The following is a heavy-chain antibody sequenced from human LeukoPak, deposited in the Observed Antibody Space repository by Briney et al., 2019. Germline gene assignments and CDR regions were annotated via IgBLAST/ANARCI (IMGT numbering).Heavy chain of an antibody. CDR3: ARSPAVAASSWFDP. D-gene: IGHD6-19*01. Sequence: ASVKVSCKASGYTFTGYYMHWVRQAPGQGLEWIGWINPNSGGTNYAQKFQGRVTMTRDTSISTAYMELSRLRSDDTAVYYCARSPAVAASSWFDPWGQGTLVTVSS. J-gene: IGHJ5*02. V-gene: IGHV1-2*02. CDR2: INPNSGGT. CDR1: GYTFTGYY.